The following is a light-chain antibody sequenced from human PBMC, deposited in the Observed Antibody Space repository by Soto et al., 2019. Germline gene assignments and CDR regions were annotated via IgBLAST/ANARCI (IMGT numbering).Light chain of an antibody. CDR3: SPYTSSSTLLYV. J-gene: IGLJ1*01. CDR2: DVS. Sequence: QSVLTQPASVSGSPGQSITISCTGTSSDVGGYNYVSWYQQHPGKAPKLMIYDVSNRPSGVSNRFSGSKSGNTASLTISGLQAEDEADYYCSPYTSSSTLLYVFGTGTKFTVL. V-gene: IGLV2-14*01. CDR1: SSDVGGYNY.